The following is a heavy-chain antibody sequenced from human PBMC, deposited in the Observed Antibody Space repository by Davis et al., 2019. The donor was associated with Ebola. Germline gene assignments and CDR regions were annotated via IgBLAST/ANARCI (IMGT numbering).Heavy chain of an antibody. CDR1: GYTFTNYG. Sequence: AASVKVSCKASGYTFTNYGISWLRQAPGQGLEWIGWISAYNGNTNHGQKFQGRVTMTTNTPTSTAYMELRSLRYDDTAVYYCARLCSSSCPNDYWGQGTLVTVSS. V-gene: IGHV1-18*04. CDR3: ARLCSSSCPNDY. CDR2: ISAYNGNT. J-gene: IGHJ4*02. D-gene: IGHD6-13*01.